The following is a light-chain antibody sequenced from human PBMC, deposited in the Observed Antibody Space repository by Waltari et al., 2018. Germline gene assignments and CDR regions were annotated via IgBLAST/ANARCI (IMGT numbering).Light chain of an antibody. Sequence: ETVLTQSPGTLSLFPGEKATLSCRASQSVSNNYLAWYQQKPGQAPRLLIYGASTRATGIPARFSGSGSGTDFTLAISRLGPEDFAVYYCQQYGGSPWTFGRGTKVEIK. CDR3: QQYGGSPWT. V-gene: IGKV3-20*01. CDR2: GAS. CDR1: QSVSNNY. J-gene: IGKJ1*01.